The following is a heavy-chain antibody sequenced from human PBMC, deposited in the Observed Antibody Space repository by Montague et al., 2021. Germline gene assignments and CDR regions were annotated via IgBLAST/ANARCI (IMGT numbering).Heavy chain of an antibody. D-gene: IGHD4-23*01. CDR1: GGSATTSNYY. CDR2: VYYRGST. CDR3: ARQTVVSPHFDY. V-gene: IGHV4-39*01. J-gene: IGHJ4*02. Sequence: SGTPSLTCAVSGGSATTSNYYWGWIRQPLGKGLEWIGSVYYRGSTYYNPSLKSRVTIFIDTSKKKFSLKLTSVTAADTAVYFCARQTVVSPHFDYWGQGTRVTVSS.